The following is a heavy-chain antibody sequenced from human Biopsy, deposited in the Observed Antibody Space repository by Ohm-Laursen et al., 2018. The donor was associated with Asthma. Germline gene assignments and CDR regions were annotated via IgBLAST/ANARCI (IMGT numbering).Heavy chain of an antibody. Sequence: GSSVKVSCKASGGSFSNYAISWVRQAPRQGLEWMGGLIPVLGTADYAQMFKGRVTITADESTSTAYMEVSRLRSDDTAVYYCARGQKSAGDRWFDPWGQGTLVTVSS. CDR3: ARGQKSAGDRWFDP. J-gene: IGHJ5*02. V-gene: IGHV1-69*01. D-gene: IGHD6-13*01. CDR2: LIPVLGTA. CDR1: GGSFSNYA.